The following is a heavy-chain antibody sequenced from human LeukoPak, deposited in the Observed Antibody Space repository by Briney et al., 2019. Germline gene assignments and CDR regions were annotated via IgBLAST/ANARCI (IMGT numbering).Heavy chain of an antibody. D-gene: IGHD6-19*01. Sequence: ASVKVSCKASGYTFTGYYMHWVRQAPGQGLEWMGWINPNSGGTNYAQKFQGRVTMTRDTSISTAYMELSRLRSDDTAVYYCARDTRDSSGWGGFDYWGQGTLVTVSS. CDR1: GYTFTGYY. CDR2: INPNSGGT. V-gene: IGHV1-2*02. CDR3: ARDTRDSSGWGGFDY. J-gene: IGHJ4*02.